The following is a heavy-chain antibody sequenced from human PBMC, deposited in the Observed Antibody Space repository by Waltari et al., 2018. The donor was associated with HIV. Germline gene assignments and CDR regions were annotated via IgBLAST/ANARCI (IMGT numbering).Heavy chain of an antibody. V-gene: IGHV4-34*01. CDR1: GGSFRGYY. CDR2: INHSGST. D-gene: IGHD3-10*01. CDR3: ARAGFGELLFPHIDY. J-gene: IGHJ4*02. Sequence: QVQLQQWGAGLLKPSETLSLTCAVYGGSFRGYYWSWIRQPPGKGLEWIGEINHSGSTNYNPSLKSRVTISVDTSKNQFSLKLSSVTAADTAVYYCARAGFGELLFPHIDYWGQGTLVTVSS.